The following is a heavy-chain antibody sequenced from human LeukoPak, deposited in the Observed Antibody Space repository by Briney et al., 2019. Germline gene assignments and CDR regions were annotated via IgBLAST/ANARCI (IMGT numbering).Heavy chain of an antibody. CDR1: GFTVSSNY. V-gene: IGHV3-53*01. D-gene: IGHD3-10*01. J-gene: IGHJ4*02. CDR3: AREMVRGVIDY. CDR2: IYSGGST. Sequence: PGGSLRLSCAVSGFTVSSNYMSWVRQAPGKGLEWVSVIYSGGSTYYADSVKGRFTISRDNSKNTLYLQMNSLRAEDTAVYYCAREMVRGVIDYWGQGTLVTVSS.